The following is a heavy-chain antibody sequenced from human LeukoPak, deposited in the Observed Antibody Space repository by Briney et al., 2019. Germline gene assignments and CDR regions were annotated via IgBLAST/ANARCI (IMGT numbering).Heavy chain of an antibody. J-gene: IGHJ3*02. CDR3: ATVRDDYGDYEDAFDI. CDR1: AYTLTELS. Sequence: GASVNLCFKVAAYTLTELSLHLKRLAPGKGLEWMGGFDPEDGETIYAQKFQGRVTMTEDTSTDTAYMELSSLRSEDTAVYYCATVRDDYGDYEDAFDIWGQGTMVTVSS. CDR2: FDPEDGET. V-gene: IGHV1-24*01. D-gene: IGHD4-17*01.